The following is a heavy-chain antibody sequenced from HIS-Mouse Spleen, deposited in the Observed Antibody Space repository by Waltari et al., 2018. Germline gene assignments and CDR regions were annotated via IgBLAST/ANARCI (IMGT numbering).Heavy chain of an antibody. CDR3: ARRYSGYDLGY. Sequence: QVQLVESGGGVVQPGRSLRLSCAASGFTFSSYARHWVRQAPGEGLGWVAFISYDGSKKYYADSVKGRFTISRDNSKNTLYLQMNSLRAEDTAVYYCARRYSGYDLGYWGQGTLVTVSS. CDR1: GFTFSSYA. V-gene: IGHV3-30*04. CDR2: ISYDGSKK. J-gene: IGHJ4*02. D-gene: IGHD5-12*01.